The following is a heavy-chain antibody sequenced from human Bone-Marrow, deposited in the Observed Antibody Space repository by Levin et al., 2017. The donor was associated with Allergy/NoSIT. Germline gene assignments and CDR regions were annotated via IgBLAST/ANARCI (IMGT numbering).Heavy chain of an antibody. CDR3: AREGLHGYGDYDRPDD. CDR1: GYMFRNYG. J-gene: IGHJ4*02. CDR2: ISGYNGNI. Sequence: ASVKVSCKASGYMFRNYGISWVRQAPGQGLEWMGWISGYNGNIKYAQKFQGRVTMTTDTPTSTAYMELRSLRSDDTAVYYCAREGLHGYGDYDRPDDWGQGTLVDVSS. D-gene: IGHD4-17*01. V-gene: IGHV1-18*01.